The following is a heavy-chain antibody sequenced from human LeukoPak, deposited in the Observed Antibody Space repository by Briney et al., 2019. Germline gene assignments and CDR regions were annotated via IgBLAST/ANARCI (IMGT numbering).Heavy chain of an antibody. CDR2: INHSGST. CDR3: ARGRRLVRKWFGELSYAFDI. J-gene: IGHJ3*02. V-gene: IGHV4-34*01. D-gene: IGHD3-10*01. Sequence: PSETLSLTCAVYGGSFSGYYWSWIRQPPGKGLEWIGEINHSGSTNYNPSLKSRVTISVDTSKNQFSLKLSSVTAADTAVYYCARGRRLVRKWFGELSYAFDIWGQGTMVTVSS. CDR1: GGSFSGYY.